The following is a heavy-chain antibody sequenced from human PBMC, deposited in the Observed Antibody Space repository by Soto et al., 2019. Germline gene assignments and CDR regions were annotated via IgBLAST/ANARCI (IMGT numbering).Heavy chain of an antibody. CDR3: ARGEPFDY. V-gene: IGHV3-64*01. D-gene: IGHD3-16*01. CDR1: GFTFISYT. Sequence: GGSLRLSCAASGFTFISYTMLWVRQAPGKGLEYVSAISSNGGSTYYANSVKGRFTISRDNSKNTLYLQMGSLRAEDMAVYYCARGEPFDYWGQGTLVTVSS. CDR2: ISSNGGST. J-gene: IGHJ4*02.